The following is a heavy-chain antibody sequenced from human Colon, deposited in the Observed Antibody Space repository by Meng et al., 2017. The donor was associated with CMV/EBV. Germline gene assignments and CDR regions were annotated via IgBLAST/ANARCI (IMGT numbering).Heavy chain of an antibody. CDR1: FRFNSYS. J-gene: IGHJ2*01. CDR3: ARALYDSLTAYSRYFDL. V-gene: IGHV3-21*06. Sequence: FRFNSYSIFWVRQAPGKGLEWGSGIIGSTEYIFYADSLKGRSAISRDNAENSLFLHMSSLSAEDTAVYYCARALYDSLTAYSRYFDLWGRGTLVTVSS. D-gene: IGHD3-9*01. CDR2: IIGSTEYI.